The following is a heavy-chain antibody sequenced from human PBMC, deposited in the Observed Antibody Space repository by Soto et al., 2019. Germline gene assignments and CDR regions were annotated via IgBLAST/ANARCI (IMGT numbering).Heavy chain of an antibody. CDR1: GASISSGDYY. J-gene: IGHJ6*02. V-gene: IGHV4-30-4*01. CDR3: VXDPGSGWTQDYYYGMDV. CDR2: IYYSGST. Sequence: SETLSLTCTVSGASISSGDYYWGWIRQPPGKGLEWIGYIYYSGSTYYHPSLQSRVTISIDASKNQFSLKLRSVTAADTAVYYCVXDPGSGWTQDYYYGMDVWGQGTTVTVSS. D-gene: IGHD6-19*01.